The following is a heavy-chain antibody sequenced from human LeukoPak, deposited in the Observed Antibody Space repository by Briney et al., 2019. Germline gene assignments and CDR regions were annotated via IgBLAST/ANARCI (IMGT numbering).Heavy chain of an antibody. V-gene: IGHV3-7*01. CDR3: ARQKYLASGS. CDR2: IKHDGSEK. J-gene: IGHJ5*02. D-gene: IGHD2/OR15-2a*01. CDR1: GFTFYSYW. Sequence: GGSLRLSCAASGFTFYSYWMSWVRQAPGKGLEWVANIKHDGSEKYYVDSVKGRLTISRDNAKNSLYLQMNSLGLDDTAIYYCARQKYLASGSWGQGTLVTVSS.